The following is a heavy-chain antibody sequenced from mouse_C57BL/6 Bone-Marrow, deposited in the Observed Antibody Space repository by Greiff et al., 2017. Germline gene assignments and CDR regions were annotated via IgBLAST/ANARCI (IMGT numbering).Heavy chain of an antibody. J-gene: IGHJ4*01. CDR2: IDPENGDT. CDR3: TTVYYYGSSPYYAMDY. Sequence: DVKLQESGAELVRPGASVKLSCTASGFNIKDDYMHWVKQRPEQGLEWIGWIDPENGDTEYASKFQGKATITADTSSNTAYLQLSSLTSEDTAVYYCTTVYYYGSSPYYAMDYWGQGTSVTVSS. V-gene: IGHV14-4*01. D-gene: IGHD1-1*01. CDR1: GFNIKDDY.